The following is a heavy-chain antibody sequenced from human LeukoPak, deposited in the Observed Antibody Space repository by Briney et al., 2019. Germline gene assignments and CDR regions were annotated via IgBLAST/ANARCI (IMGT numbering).Heavy chain of an antibody. V-gene: IGHV1-18*01. CDR2: ISGYNGNT. Sequence: GASVKVSCKASGYTFTSYGISWVRQAPGQGLEWMGWISGYNGNTKYAQNVQGRVTMTTDTSTSTAYMELRSLRSDDTAVYYCARLRGMMITRVDYWGQGTLVTVSS. CDR1: GYTFTSYG. D-gene: IGHD4/OR15-4a*01. J-gene: IGHJ4*02. CDR3: ARLRGMMITRVDY.